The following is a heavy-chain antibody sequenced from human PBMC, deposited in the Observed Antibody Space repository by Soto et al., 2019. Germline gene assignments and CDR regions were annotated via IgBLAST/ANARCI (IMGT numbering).Heavy chain of an antibody. CDR3: AKRGPVAVAGTDAFDI. CDR2: IYYSGST. D-gene: IGHD6-19*01. Sequence: PSETLSLTCTVSGGSISSYYWSWIRQPPGKGLEWIGYIYYSGSTNYNPSLKSRVTISVDTSKNQFSLKLSSVTAADTAVYYCAKRGPVAVAGTDAFDIWGQGTMVTVSS. V-gene: IGHV4-59*08. CDR1: GGSISSYY. J-gene: IGHJ3*02.